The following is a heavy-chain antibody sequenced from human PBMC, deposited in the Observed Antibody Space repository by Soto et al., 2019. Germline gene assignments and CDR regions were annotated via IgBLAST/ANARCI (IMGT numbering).Heavy chain of an antibody. CDR2: ISGSGGST. Sequence: EVQLLESGGGLVQPGGSLRLSCAASGFTFSSYAMSWVRQAPGKGLEWVSAISGSGGSTYYADSVKGLFTISRDNSKNTLYLQMNSLRAEDTAVYYCAIHTVTLYYYYGMDVWGQGTTVTVSS. CDR3: AIHTVTLYYYYGMDV. V-gene: IGHV3-23*01. J-gene: IGHJ6*02. CDR1: GFTFSSYA. D-gene: IGHD4-17*01.